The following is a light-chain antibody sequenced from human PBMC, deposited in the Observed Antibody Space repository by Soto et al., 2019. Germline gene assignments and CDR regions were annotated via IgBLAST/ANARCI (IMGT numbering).Light chain of an antibody. CDR2: GAS. CDR1: QSVSSSY. V-gene: IGKV3-20*01. Sequence: EIVFTQSPGTLSLSPGERATLSCRASQSVSSSYLAWYQQKPGQAPRLLIYGASSRATGISDRFSGSGSGTDFTLTISRLEPEDFAVYYCQQYGSAPPTFGQGTKVDIK. J-gene: IGKJ1*01. CDR3: QQYGSAPPT.